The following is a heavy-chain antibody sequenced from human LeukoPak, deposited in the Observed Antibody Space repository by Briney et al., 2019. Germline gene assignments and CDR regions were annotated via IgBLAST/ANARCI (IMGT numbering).Heavy chain of an antibody. CDR2: ISNDGGGT. D-gene: IGHD3-22*01. CDR3: PKGGSAYLGDL. Sequence: PGGSLRLSCAASGFIFHNYGLTGVRQAPWKGVQGVSAISNDGGGTTYADFVKGRFTISRHNSKNTLFLQTSSLTAEDTALHYLPKGGSAYLGDLWGQGTLVAASS. V-gene: IGHV3-23*01. CDR1: GFIFHNYG. J-gene: IGHJ5*02.